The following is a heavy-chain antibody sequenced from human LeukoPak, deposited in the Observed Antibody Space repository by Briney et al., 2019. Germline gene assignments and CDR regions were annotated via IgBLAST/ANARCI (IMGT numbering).Heavy chain of an antibody. CDR1: GFTFDDYA. J-gene: IGHJ6*02. Sequence: QPGRSLRLPCAASGFTFDDYAMHWVRQAPGKGLEWVPGISWNSGSIGYADSVKGRFTISRDNAKNSLYLQMNSLRAEDTALYYCAKDIRGDYYYGMDVWGQGTTVTVSS. V-gene: IGHV3-9*01. CDR2: ISWNSGSI. CDR3: AKDIRGDYYYGMDV.